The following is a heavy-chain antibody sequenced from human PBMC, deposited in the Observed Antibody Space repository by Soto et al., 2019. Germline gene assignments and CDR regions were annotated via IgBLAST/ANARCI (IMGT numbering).Heavy chain of an antibody. CDR1: GGSISSGGYY. CDR2: IYYSGST. J-gene: IGHJ5*02. D-gene: IGHD3-22*01. CDR3: AIYYDSSGYHTRENWFDP. Sequence: SETLSLTCTVSGGSISSGGYYWSWIRQHPGKGLEWIGYIYYSGSTYYNPSLKSRVTISVDTSKNQFSLKLSSVTAADTAVYYCAIYYDSSGYHTRENWFDPWSQGTLVTVSS. V-gene: IGHV4-31*03.